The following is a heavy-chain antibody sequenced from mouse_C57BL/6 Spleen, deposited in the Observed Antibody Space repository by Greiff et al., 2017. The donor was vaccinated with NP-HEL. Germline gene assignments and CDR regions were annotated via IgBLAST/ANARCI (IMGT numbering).Heavy chain of an antibody. Sequence: SGPVLVKPGASVKMSCKASGYTFTDYYMNWVKQSHGKSLEWIGVINPYNGGTSYNQKFKGKATLTVDKSSSTAYMELNSLTSEDSAVYYCARYYGSSPWFAYWGQGTLVTVSA. J-gene: IGHJ3*01. CDR2: INPYNGGT. D-gene: IGHD1-1*01. CDR3: ARYYGSSPWFAY. V-gene: IGHV1-19*01. CDR1: GYTFTDYY.